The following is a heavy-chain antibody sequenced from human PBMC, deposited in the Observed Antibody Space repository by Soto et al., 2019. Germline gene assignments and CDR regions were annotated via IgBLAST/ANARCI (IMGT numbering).Heavy chain of an antibody. J-gene: IGHJ4*02. Sequence: SETLSLTCTVSGGSISSYYWIRIRQPPGKGLEWIGYIYYSGSTNYNPSLKSRVTISVDTSKNQFSLKLSSVTAADTAVYYCARLGVTTFFDYWGQGTLVTVSS. CDR1: GGSISSYY. V-gene: IGHV4-59*01. CDR2: IYYSGST. D-gene: IGHD4-17*01. CDR3: ARLGVTTFFDY.